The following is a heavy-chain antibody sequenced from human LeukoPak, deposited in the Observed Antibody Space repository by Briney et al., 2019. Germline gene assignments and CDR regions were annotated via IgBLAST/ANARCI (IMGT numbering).Heavy chain of an antibody. Sequence: SETLSLTCTVSGGSISSYYWSWIRQPAGKGLEWIGRIYTSGSTNYNPSLKSRVTISVDKSKNQFSLKLSSVTAADTAVYYCARVPYYDFWSGYLFGPWGQGTLVTVSS. CDR2: IYTSGST. J-gene: IGHJ5*02. CDR3: ARVPYYDFWSGYLFGP. D-gene: IGHD3-3*01. CDR1: GGSISSYY. V-gene: IGHV4-4*07.